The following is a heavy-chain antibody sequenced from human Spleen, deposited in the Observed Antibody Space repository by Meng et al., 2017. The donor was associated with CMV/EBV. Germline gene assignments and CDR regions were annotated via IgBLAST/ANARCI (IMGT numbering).Heavy chain of an antibody. CDR1: GYTFDDYW. CDR2: ISNSGGST. CDR3: ARASWAYFDH. V-gene: IGHV3-23*01. Sequence: SCKGSGYTFDDYWIGWVRQAPGKGLEWVSTISNSGGSTYYADSVKGRFTVSRDNSRNTLYLQMNSLRADDTAVYYCARASWAYFDHWGQGTLVTVSS. D-gene: IGHD3-16*01. J-gene: IGHJ4*02.